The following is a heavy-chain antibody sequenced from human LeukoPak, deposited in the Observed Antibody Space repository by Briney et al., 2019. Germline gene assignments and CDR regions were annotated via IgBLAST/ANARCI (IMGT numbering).Heavy chain of an antibody. CDR1: GGSVSSGSYY. CDR2: IYYSGST. D-gene: IGHD3-9*01. Sequence: PSETLSLTCTVSGGSVSSGSYYWRWIRQPPGKGLEWIGYIYYSGSTNYNPSLKSRVTISVDTSKNQFSLKLSSVTAADTAVYYCARGDRYYDILTGYYSGADYYYYGMDVWGQGTTVTVSS. J-gene: IGHJ6*02. CDR3: ARGDRYYDILTGYYSGADYYYYGMDV. V-gene: IGHV4-61*01.